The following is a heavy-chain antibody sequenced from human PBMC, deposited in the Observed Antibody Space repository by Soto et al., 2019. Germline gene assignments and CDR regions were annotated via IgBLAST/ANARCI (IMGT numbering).Heavy chain of an antibody. CDR2: IYPDSGGT. CDR3: RVTAVSEVDY. V-gene: IGHV1-2*02. D-gene: IGHD2-21*02. Sequence: QVKQVQSGAEVKKPGASVKVSCRTSGYTFSGFYIHWVRQAPGQGLESMGWIYPDSGGTDYAQKFQGRVTMTRDTSISTAYMELSRLRSDDTAVYYCRVTAVSEVDYWGQGTLVTVSS. J-gene: IGHJ4*02. CDR1: GYTFSGFY.